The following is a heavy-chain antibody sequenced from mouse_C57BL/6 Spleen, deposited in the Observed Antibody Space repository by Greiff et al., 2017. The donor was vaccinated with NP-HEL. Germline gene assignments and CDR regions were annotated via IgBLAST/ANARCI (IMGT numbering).Heavy chain of an antibody. CDR3: ARSEGGYYPFDY. D-gene: IGHD2-3*01. V-gene: IGHV1-82*01. CDR1: GYAFSSSW. J-gene: IGHJ2*01. CDR2: IYPGDGDT. Sequence: VQLQQPGPELVKPGASVKISCKASGYAFSSSWMNWVKQRPGKGLEWIGRIYPGDGDTNYNGKFKGKATLTADKSSSTAYMQLSSLTSEDSAVYFCARSEGGYYPFDYWGQGTTLTVSS.